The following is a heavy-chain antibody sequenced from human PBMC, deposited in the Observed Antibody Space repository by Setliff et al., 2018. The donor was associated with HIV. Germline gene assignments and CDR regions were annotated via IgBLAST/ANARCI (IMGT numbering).Heavy chain of an antibody. D-gene: IGHD3-22*01. V-gene: IGHV1-69*05. Sequence: SVKVSCKGSGDTFTTYVVSWVRQAPGQGLEWMGGRSPIFSATNYAQKFQGRVTITTDEPTSRAYMELSSLRSEDTAVYYCAITSRGYSLQRGGAFDIWGQGTLVTVSS. CDR3: AITSRGYSLQRGGAFDI. CDR2: RSPIFSAT. J-gene: IGHJ3*02. CDR1: GDTFTTYV.